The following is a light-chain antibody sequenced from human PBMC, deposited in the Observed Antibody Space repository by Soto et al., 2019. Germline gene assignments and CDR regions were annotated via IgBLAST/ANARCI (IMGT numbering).Light chain of an antibody. J-gene: IGLJ2*01. CDR2: SNN. Sequence: QSVLTQPPSVSGTPGQRVNISCSGSSSNSGSKSVSWYQHLPQTAPKLLIYSNNQRPSGVPGRFSGSKSGTSASLAISGLQSDDETQYYCAVWDDSLNVLVFGGGTKVTVL. CDR1: SSNSGSKS. CDR3: AVWDDSLNVLV. V-gene: IGLV1-44*01.